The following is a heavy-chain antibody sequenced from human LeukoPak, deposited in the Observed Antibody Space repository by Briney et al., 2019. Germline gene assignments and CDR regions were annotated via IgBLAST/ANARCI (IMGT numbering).Heavy chain of an antibody. V-gene: IGHV4-39*07. J-gene: IGHJ4*02. CDR1: GGSISSSSYY. Sequence: SETLSLTCTVSGGSISSSSYYWGWIRQPPGKGLEWIGSIYYSGSTYYNPSLKSRVTISVDTSKNQFSLKLSSVTAADTAVYYCAREVTGYCSSTSCQRYYFDYWGQGTLVTVSS. CDR3: AREVTGYCSSTSCQRYYFDY. CDR2: IYYSGST. D-gene: IGHD2-2*01.